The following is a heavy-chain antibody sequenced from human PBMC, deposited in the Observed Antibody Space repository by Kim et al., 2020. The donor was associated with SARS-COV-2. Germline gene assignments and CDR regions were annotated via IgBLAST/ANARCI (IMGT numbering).Heavy chain of an antibody. CDR3: ARGVAVAGDFDY. V-gene: IGHV4-39*07. CDR2: IYYSGST. CDR1: GGSISSSSYY. D-gene: IGHD6-19*01. Sequence: SETLSLTCTVSGGSISSSSYYWGWIRQPPGKGLEWIGSIYYSGSTYYNPSLKSRVTISVDTSKNQFSLKLSSVTAADTAVYYCARGVAVAGDFDYWGQGTLVTVSS. J-gene: IGHJ4*02.